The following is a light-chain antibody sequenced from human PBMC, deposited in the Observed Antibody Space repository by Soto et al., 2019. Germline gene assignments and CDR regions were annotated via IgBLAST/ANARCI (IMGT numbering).Light chain of an antibody. CDR1: SSDVGGYNY. Sequence: QSVLTQPPSASGSPGQSVTISCTGTSSDVGGYNYVSWYQQHPGKAPKLMIYEVSKRPSGVPDRFSGSKSGNTASLTVSGLQAEDEADYYCSSYAGSNGVFGTGTKVPVL. CDR2: EVS. V-gene: IGLV2-8*01. CDR3: SSYAGSNGV. J-gene: IGLJ1*01.